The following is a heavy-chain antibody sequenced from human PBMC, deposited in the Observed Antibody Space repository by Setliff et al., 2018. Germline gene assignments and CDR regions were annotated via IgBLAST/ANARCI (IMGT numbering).Heavy chain of an antibody. CDR2: ISAYNGKT. V-gene: IGHV1-18*01. D-gene: IGHD2-8*01. Sequence: GASVKVSCKASGYTLSNSILSWVRQAPGQGLEWMGWISAYNGKTYFAQKFQDRITLPTDTSTNTGYLELRGLRSDDTAVYYCLRLVRYCTKIACQATSGDEVWGLGTLVTVSS. J-gene: IGHJ4*02. CDR1: GYTLSNSI. CDR3: LRLVRYCTKIACQATSGDEV.